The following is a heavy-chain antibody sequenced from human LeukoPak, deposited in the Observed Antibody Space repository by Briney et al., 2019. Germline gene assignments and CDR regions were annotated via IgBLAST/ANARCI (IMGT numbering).Heavy chain of an antibody. J-gene: IGHJ5*02. CDR1: GFTFSGPA. Sequence: PGGSLRLSCAASGFTFSGPAVHWVRQSSGKGLEWVGHIDKKDNLYATAYAESVKGRFTISRDDSKDTAFLHMDSLKTEDTALCYCTRDRGTYNWFDPWGQGTLVTVSS. V-gene: IGHV3-73*01. CDR3: TRDRGTYNWFDP. D-gene: IGHD2-15*01. CDR2: IDKKDNLYAT.